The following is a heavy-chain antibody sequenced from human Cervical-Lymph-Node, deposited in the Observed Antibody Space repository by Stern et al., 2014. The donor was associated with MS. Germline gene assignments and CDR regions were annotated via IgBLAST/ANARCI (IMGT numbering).Heavy chain of an antibody. CDR1: GFTFSSYS. CDR3: ARPLAVAGIEYFQH. Sequence: EVQLVESGGGLVKPGGSLRLSCAASGFTFSSYSMNWVRQAPGKGLEWVSSISSSSSYIYYADSVKGRFTISRDNAKNSLYLQMNSLRAEDTAVYYCARPLAVAGIEYFQHWGQGTLVTVSS. J-gene: IGHJ1*01. D-gene: IGHD6-19*01. V-gene: IGHV3-21*01. CDR2: ISSSSSYI.